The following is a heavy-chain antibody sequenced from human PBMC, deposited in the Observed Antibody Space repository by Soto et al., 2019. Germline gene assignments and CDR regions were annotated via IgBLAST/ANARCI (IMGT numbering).Heavy chain of an antibody. J-gene: IGHJ6*02. CDR2: INHSGST. CDR1: GGSFSGYS. D-gene: IGHD5-12*01. V-gene: IGHV4-34*01. CDR3: ASQQDATTYYYYGMDV. Sequence: PSETLSLTCAVYGGSFSGYSWTWIRQPPGTGLEWIGEINHSGSTNYNPSLKSRVTISVDTSKNQFSLKLTSVTAADTAVYYCASQQDATTYYYYGMDVWGQGTTVTVSS.